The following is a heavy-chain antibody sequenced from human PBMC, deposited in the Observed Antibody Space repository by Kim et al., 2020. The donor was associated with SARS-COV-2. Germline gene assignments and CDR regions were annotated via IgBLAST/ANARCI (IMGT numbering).Heavy chain of an antibody. Sequence: GGSLRLSCAASGFTFSSYAMTWVRQAPGKGLEWVSAITPSGHSTFYADSVKGRFTISRDNFKNTMYLQMNSLRADDTAVYYCAKWATVMVTAAEIDYWGQGTLVTVSS. V-gene: IGHV3-23*01. D-gene: IGHD5-18*01. CDR2: ITPSGHST. J-gene: IGHJ4*02. CDR1: GFTFSSYA. CDR3: AKWATVMVTAAEIDY.